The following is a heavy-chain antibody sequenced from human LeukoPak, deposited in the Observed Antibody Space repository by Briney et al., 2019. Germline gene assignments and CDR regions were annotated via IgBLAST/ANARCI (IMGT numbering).Heavy chain of an antibody. CDR1: GFTFGKYW. CDR2: IKLDGSEK. D-gene: IGHD3-3*01. J-gene: IGHJ4*02. CDR3: AKDQYDTWSRRGNFDS. V-gene: IGHV3-7*03. Sequence: GGSLRLSCVASGFTFGKYWMSWVRQAPGKGLEWVANIKLDGSEKNYVDSVKGRFTISRDNTKNSLYLQMNSLRVEDTAVFYCAKDQYDTWSRRGNFDSWGQGTLVIVSS.